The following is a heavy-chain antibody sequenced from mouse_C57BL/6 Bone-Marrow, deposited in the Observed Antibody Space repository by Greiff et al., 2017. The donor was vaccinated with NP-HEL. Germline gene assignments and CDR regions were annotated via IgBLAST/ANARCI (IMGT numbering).Heavy chain of an antibody. CDR3: ARGPFYYGSIYWYFDV. CDR1: GYSITSGYD. Sequence: VQLKESGPGMVKPSQSLSLTCTVTGYSITSGYDWHWIRHFPGNKLEWMGYISYSGSTNYNPSLKSRISITHDTSKNHFFLKLNSVTTEDTATYYCARGPFYYGSIYWYFDVWGTGTTVTVSS. J-gene: IGHJ1*03. D-gene: IGHD1-1*01. V-gene: IGHV3-1*01. CDR2: ISYSGST.